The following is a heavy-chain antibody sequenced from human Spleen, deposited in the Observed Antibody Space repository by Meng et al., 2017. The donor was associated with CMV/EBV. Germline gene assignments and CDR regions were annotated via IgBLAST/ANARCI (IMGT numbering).Heavy chain of an antibody. CDR1: GGSISSSSYY. J-gene: IGHJ4*02. D-gene: IGHD2-15*01. CDR3: ARHGYCSGGSCYSVYFDY. V-gene: IGHV4-39*01. CDR2: IYYSGST. Sequence: GSLRLSCTVSGGSISSSSYYWGWIRQPPGKGLEWIASIYYSGSTYYNPSLKSRVTISVDTSKNQFSLKLSSVTAADTAVYYCARHGYCSGGSCYSVYFDYWGQGTLVTVSS.